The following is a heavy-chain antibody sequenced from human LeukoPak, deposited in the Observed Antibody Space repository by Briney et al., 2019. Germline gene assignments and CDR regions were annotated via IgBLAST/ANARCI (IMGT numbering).Heavy chain of an antibody. Sequence: GGSLRLSCAASGFTFSSYGMHWVRQAPGKGLEWVAVISYDGSNKYYADSVKGRFTISRDNSKNTLYLQMNSLRAEDTAVYYCAKKTYDILTGPHDAFDIWGQGTMVTVSS. CDR2: ISYDGSNK. CDR3: AKKTYDILTGPHDAFDI. J-gene: IGHJ3*02. CDR1: GFTFSSYG. V-gene: IGHV3-30*18. D-gene: IGHD3-9*01.